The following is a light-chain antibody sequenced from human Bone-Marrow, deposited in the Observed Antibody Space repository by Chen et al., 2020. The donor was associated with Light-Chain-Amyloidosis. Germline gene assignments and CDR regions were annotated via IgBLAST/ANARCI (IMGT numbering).Light chain of an antibody. CDR1: SSDVGAYNY. Sequence: QSALTQHRSVSGSPGQTVTISCTGTSSDVGAYNYVSWYQQHSGEAPKFIIYDVDKRPSGVPDRFSGSKSGNTASLTISGLQPEDDADYYCSSYTGADNLFVFGSGTSVTVL. CDR2: DVD. CDR3: SSYTGADNLFV. J-gene: IGLJ1*01. V-gene: IGLV2-11*01.